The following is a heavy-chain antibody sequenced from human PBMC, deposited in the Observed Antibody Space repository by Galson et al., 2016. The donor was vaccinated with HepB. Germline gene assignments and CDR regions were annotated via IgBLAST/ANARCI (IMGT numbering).Heavy chain of an antibody. J-gene: IGHJ6*02. Sequence: SLRLSCAASGFSFKNYDMHWVRQTTGKGLEWVSTIDAAGATYYLGSVKGRFAISRENAKNSLYLQMNSRRAEDTAISYWARAYYVFVYGMDVWGQGTTVTVSS. D-gene: IGHD2/OR15-2a*01. CDR3: ARAYYVFVYGMDV. CDR2: IDAAGAT. CDR1: GFSFKNYD. V-gene: IGHV3-13*01.